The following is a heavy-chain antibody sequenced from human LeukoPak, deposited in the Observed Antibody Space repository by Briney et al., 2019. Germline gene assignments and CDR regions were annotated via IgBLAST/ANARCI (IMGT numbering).Heavy chain of an antibody. V-gene: IGHV4-34*01. D-gene: IGHD6-13*01. CDR3: AKALSIADYSSSWYGGGNWFDP. CDR2: INHSGST. CDR1: GGSFSGYY. Sequence: SETLSLTCAVYGGSFSGYYWSWIRQPPGKGLEWIGEINHSGSTNYNPSLKSRVTISVDTSKNQFSLKLSSATAEDTAVYYCAKALSIADYSSSWYGGGNWFDPWGQGTLVTVSS. J-gene: IGHJ5*02.